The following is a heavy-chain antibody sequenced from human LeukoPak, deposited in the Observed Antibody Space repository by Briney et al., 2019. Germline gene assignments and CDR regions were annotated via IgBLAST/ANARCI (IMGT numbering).Heavy chain of an antibody. Sequence: ASVKVSCKASGGTFSSYSISWVRQAPGQGLEWMGWISAYNGNTNYAQKLQGRVTMTTDTSTSTAYMELRSLRSDDTAVYYCAREEVSGDSFDYWGQGTLVTVSS. CDR2: ISAYNGNT. J-gene: IGHJ4*02. CDR3: AREEVSGDSFDY. D-gene: IGHD1-26*01. CDR1: GGTFSSYS. V-gene: IGHV1-18*01.